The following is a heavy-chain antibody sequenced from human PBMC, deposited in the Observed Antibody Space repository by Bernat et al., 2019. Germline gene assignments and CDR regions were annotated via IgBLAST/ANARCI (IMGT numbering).Heavy chain of an antibody. J-gene: IGHJ4*02. V-gene: IGHV3-30*04. CDR2: ISYDGSNK. CDR3: ARDSQGGPDY. CDR1: GFTFSSYA. Sequence: QVQLVESGGGVVQPGRSLRLSCAASGFTFSSYAMHWVRQAPGKGLEWVAVISYDGSNKYYADSVKGRFTISRDNSKNTLYLQMNSLRAEDTAVYYCARDSQGGPDYWGQGTLVTVSS. D-gene: IGHD1-26*01.